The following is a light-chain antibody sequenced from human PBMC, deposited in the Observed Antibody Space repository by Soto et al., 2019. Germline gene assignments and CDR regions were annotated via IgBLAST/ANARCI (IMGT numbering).Light chain of an antibody. CDR2: VGS. CDR1: QSISSY. Sequence: DLQMTQSPSSLSASVGDRVTITCRASQSISSYLSWYQQKPGKAPQRLIYVGSTLQSGVPSRFSGSGSGTDFTLTISSLQPEDFATYFCQQTYTTPFTFGGGTKVDVK. J-gene: IGKJ4*01. CDR3: QQTYTTPFT. V-gene: IGKV1-39*01.